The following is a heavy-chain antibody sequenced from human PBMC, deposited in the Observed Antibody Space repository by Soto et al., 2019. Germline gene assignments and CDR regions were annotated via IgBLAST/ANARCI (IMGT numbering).Heavy chain of an antibody. Sequence: KPSETLSLTCAVSGGSISSSNWWSWVRQPPGKGLEWIGEIYHSGSTNYNPSLKSRVTISVDKSKNQFSLKLSSVTAADTAVYYCARGSSGCTNGVCWIYYYGMDVWGQGTTVTVSS. CDR2: IYHSGST. J-gene: IGHJ6*02. V-gene: IGHV4-4*02. D-gene: IGHD2-8*01. CDR3: ARGSSGCTNGVCWIYYYGMDV. CDR1: GGSISSSNW.